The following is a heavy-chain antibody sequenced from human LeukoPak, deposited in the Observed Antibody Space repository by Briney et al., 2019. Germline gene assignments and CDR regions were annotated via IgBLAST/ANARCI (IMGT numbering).Heavy chain of an antibody. V-gene: IGHV4-59*01. J-gene: IGHJ4*02. CDR2: IYDRGST. CDR3: ARGRTFDN. CDR1: GGSFSDYY. Sequence: PSETLSLTCAVYGGSFSDYYWSWIRQPPGKGLEWIGNIYDRGSTKYNPSLKSRVTISVDTSKNQFSLRLSSVTAADTAVYYCARGRTFDNWGRGTLVTVSS.